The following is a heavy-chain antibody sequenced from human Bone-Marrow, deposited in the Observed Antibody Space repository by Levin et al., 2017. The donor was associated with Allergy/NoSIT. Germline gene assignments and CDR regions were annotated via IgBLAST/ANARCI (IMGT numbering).Heavy chain of an antibody. CDR1: ESTANNYA. CDR2: ITGGGETT. D-gene: IGHD6-13*01. CDR3: TLRLPSSGYSFVV. V-gene: IGHV3-23*01. J-gene: IGHJ4*02. Sequence: GGSLRLSCAASESTANNYAMAWVRQAPEKGLEWVSAITGGGETTYYTDSVKGRFTIARDNSKNTLHLQVNSLRPEDTAVYYCTLRLPSSGYSFVVWGQGTLVTVSS.